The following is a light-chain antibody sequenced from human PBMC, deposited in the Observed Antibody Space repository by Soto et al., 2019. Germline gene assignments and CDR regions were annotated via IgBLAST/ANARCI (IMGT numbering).Light chain of an antibody. CDR3: QQYLHSPFT. CDR2: SAS. J-gene: IGKJ3*01. Sequence: EIVLTQSPGTLSLSPGERATLSCRASQSVSNNYLAWYQQRPGQAPRLLIYSASNRATGIPDRFSGSGSWTDLTLTISRLEPEDFAVYYCQQYLHSPFTFGPGTKVDI. CDR1: QSVSNNY. V-gene: IGKV3-20*01.